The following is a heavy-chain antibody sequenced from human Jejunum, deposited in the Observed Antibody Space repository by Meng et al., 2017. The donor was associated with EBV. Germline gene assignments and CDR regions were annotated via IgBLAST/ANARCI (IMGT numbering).Heavy chain of an antibody. CDR3: ARNWNF. CDR2: IYNSGST. J-gene: IGHJ4*02. V-gene: IGHV4-61*01. Sequence: QGEVQESGPGLVKPSDTLSLTCTFSGGSVSRGTYYWTWMRQRTGKGLEWIGYIYNSGSTNYNPSLKSRVTISLDTSKNQFSLKLSSVTAADTAMYYCARNWNFWGQGTLVTVSS. D-gene: IGHD1-1*01. CDR1: GGSVSRGTYY.